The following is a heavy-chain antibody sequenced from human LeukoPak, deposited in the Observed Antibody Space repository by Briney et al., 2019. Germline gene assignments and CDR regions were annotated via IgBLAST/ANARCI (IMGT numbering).Heavy chain of an antibody. CDR1: GFTFSHYW. CDR2: INEHGNQK. Sequence: PGGSLRLSCAASGFTFSHYWMSWVRQAPGKGLEWVANINEHGNQKYYVDSLNGRFTISRDNAKNSLFLQMDSLEDEDTAVYYCARDRDYAQDCWGQGTLVTVSS. D-gene: IGHD4/OR15-4a*01. J-gene: IGHJ4*02. CDR3: ARDRDYAQDC. V-gene: IGHV3-7*01.